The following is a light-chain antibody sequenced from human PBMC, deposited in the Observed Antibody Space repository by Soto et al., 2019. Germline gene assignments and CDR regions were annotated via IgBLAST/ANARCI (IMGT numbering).Light chain of an antibody. CDR2: SDD. CDR1: NSNLGCYS. CDR3: AAWDDNLNGPL. J-gene: IGLJ3*02. V-gene: IGLV1-44*01. Sequence: QSVLTQPPSLSGTPGQRVTISCSGSNSNLGCYSVNWYQHFPGTAPKILIYSDDERPSGVPDRFSGSKSGTSASLAISGLQSGDEAEYYCAAWDDNLNGPLFGGGTKVTVL.